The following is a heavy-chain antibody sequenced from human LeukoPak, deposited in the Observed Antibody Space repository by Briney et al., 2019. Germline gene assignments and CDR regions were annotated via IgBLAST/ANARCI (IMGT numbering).Heavy chain of an antibody. CDR2: ISSSSSYI. J-gene: IGHJ3*02. CDR1: GFTFSSYS. CDR3: ARPPEGYCSSTSCPDAFDI. Sequence: PGGSLRLSCAASGFTFSSYSMNWVRQAPGKGLEWVSSISSSSSYIYYADSVKGRFTISRDNAKNSLYLQMNSLRAEDTAVYYCARPPEGYCSSTSCPDAFDIWGQGTLLTVSS. D-gene: IGHD2-2*01. V-gene: IGHV3-21*01.